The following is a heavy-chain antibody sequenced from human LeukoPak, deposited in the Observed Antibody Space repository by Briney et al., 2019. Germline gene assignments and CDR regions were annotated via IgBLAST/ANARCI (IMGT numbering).Heavy chain of an antibody. CDR1: GGSISSYY. CDR2: IYYSGST. CDR3: ARPLGIGRWFDP. Sequence: PSETLSLTCTVSGGSISSYYWSWIRQPPGKGLEWIGYIYYSGSTNYNPSLKSRVTISVDTSKNQFSLKLSSVTAADTAVYYCARPLGIGRWFDPWGQGTLVTVSS. D-gene: IGHD7-27*01. V-gene: IGHV4-59*08. J-gene: IGHJ5*02.